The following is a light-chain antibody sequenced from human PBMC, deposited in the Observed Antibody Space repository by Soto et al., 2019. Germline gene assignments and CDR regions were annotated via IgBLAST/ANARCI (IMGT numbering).Light chain of an antibody. J-gene: IGKJ1*01. CDR2: DSS. V-gene: IGKV1-39*01. Sequence: DIQVTQSPSSLSASVGDRVTITCRASQTIAKSLSWYQQKPGKAPKLLIYDSSTLQSGVPSRFSGWGFGTDFTLSSSGLQREDVATYYCLQTASAASTFGKGTRVEIK. CDR1: QTIAKS. CDR3: LQTASAAST.